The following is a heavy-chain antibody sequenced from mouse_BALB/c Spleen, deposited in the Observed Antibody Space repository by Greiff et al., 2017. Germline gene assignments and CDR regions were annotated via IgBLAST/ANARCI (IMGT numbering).Heavy chain of an antibody. J-gene: IGHJ4*01. CDR1: GFNIKDTY. V-gene: IGHV14-3*02. D-gene: IGHD1-1*01. CDR2: IDPANGNT. Sequence: EVQLHQSGAELVKPGASVKLSCTASGFNIKDTYMHWVKQRPEQGLEWIGRIDPANGNTKYDPKFQGKATITADTSSNTAYLQLSSLTSEDTAVYYCAYYGSSYRYAMDYWGQGTSVTVSS. CDR3: AYYGSSYRYAMDY.